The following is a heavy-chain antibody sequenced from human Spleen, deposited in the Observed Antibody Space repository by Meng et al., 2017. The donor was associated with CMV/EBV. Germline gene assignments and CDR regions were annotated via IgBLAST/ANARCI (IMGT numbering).Heavy chain of an antibody. D-gene: IGHD1-26*01. V-gene: IGHV4-4*07. CDR3: ATGSGDFDH. CDR1: GGYIKNWF. J-gene: IGHJ4*02. Sequence: QVPLQESGPGLVKPSETLSLTCTVSGGYIKNWFWSWIRQPAGKKLEWIGRVYINDNTNYNPSFRSRVIMSVDASNNQFSLKLTSVTAADTAVYYCATGSGDFDHWGQGTLVTVSS. CDR2: VYINDNT.